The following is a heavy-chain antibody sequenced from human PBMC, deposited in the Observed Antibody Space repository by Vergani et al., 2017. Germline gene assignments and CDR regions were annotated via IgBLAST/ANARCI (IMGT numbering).Heavy chain of an antibody. V-gene: IGHV3-30-3*01. D-gene: IGHD4-17*01. J-gene: IGHJ4*02. CDR2: ISYDGSNK. Sequence: QVQLVESGGGVVKPGRSLRLSCAASGFTFSSYAMHWVRQAPGKGLEWVAVISYDGSNKYYADSVKGRFTISRDNSKNMLYLQMNSLRAEDTAVYYCARGASGDYVSSFDYWGQGTLVTVSS. CDR3: ARGASGDYVSSFDY. CDR1: GFTFSSYA.